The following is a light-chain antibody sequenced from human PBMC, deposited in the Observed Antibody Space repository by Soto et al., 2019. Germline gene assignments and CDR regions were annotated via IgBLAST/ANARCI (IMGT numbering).Light chain of an antibody. V-gene: IGKV3-20*01. CDR2: GAS. CDR3: QQYGTSPGT. J-gene: IGKJ1*01. CDR1: QSVSSSY. Sequence: EIVLTKSPGTLSLSPGERATLSCRASQSVSSSYLAWYQQKPGQAPRLLIYGASSRATGIPDRFGGSGSGTAFTLTISRLEPEDFAVYFCQQYGTSPGTFGKGTRVDIK.